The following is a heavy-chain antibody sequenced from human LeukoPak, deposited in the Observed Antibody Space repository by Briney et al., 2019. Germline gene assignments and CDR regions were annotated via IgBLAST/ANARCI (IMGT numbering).Heavy chain of an antibody. V-gene: IGHV3-74*01. D-gene: IGHD1-26*01. CDR2: INTDGSST. J-gene: IGHJ1*01. CDR3: ARDSGSYCDPAEYFQH. CDR1: GFTFSSYW. Sequence: GGSLRLSCAASGFTFSSYWMHWVRQAPGKGLVWVSRINTDGSSTSYADSVKGRFTISRDNAKNTLYLQMNSLRAEDTAVYYCARDSGSYCDPAEYFQHWGQGTLVTVSS.